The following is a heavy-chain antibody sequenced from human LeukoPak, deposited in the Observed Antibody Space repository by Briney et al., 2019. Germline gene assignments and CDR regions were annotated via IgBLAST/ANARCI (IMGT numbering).Heavy chain of an antibody. J-gene: IGHJ6*02. CDR2: IIPILGIA. CDR3: ARDDSSSWYGKAYYYYGMDG. Sequence: ASVKVSCKASGGTFSSYAISWVRQAPGQGLEWMGRIIPILGIANYAQKFQGRVTITADKSTSTAYMELSSLRSEDTAVYYCARDDSSSWYGKAYYYYGMDGWGQGTTVTVSS. V-gene: IGHV1-69*04. D-gene: IGHD6-13*01. CDR1: GGTFSSYA.